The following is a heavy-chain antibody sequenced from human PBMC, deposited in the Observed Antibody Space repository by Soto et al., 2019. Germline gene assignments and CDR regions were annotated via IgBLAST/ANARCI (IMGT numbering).Heavy chain of an antibody. J-gene: IGHJ5*02. V-gene: IGHV1-46*01. CDR1: GYTFTSYY. CDR2: INPSGGST. D-gene: IGHD3-22*01. CDR3: ARIAIYDSSGSWSWFDP. Sequence: SVKVSCKASGYTFTSYYMHWVRQAPGQGLEWMGIINPSGGSTSYAQKFQGRVTMTRDTPTSTVYMELSSLRSEDTAVYYCARIAIYDSSGSWSWFDPWGQGTLGTFSS.